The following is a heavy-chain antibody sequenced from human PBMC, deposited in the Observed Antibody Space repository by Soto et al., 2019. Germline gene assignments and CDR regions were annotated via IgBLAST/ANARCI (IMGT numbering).Heavy chain of an antibody. D-gene: IGHD3-10*01. V-gene: IGHV3-15*01. CDR2: IKSKTDGGTT. CDR1: GFTFSNAW. Sequence: GGSLRLSCAASGFTFSNAWMSWVRQAPGKGLEWVGRIKSKTDGGTTDYAAPVKGRLTISRDDSKNTLYLQMNSLKTEDKAVYYCTTGGVRGVISYYYYYGMDVWGQGTTVTVSS. CDR3: TTGGVRGVISYYYYYGMDV. J-gene: IGHJ6*02.